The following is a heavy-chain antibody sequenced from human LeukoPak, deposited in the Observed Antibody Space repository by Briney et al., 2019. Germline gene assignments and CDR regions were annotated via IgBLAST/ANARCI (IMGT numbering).Heavy chain of an antibody. CDR2: ISGSGGST. D-gene: IGHD2-2*03. J-gene: IGHJ5*02. CDR3: VRDGYCGSASCRGWFDP. Sequence: PGGSLRLSCAASGFTFSSYAMSWVRQAPGKGLEWVSAISGSGGSTYYADSVKGRFTISRDNSKNTLYVQMNSLRVDDTAVYYCVRDGYCGSASCRGWFDPWGQGTLVTVSS. V-gene: IGHV3-23*01. CDR1: GFTFSSYA.